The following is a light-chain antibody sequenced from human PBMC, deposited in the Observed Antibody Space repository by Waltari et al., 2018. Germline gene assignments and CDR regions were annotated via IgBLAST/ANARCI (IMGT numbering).Light chain of an antibody. CDR3: MHSRAWPWS. J-gene: IGKJ1*01. CDR1: QSLAYPDGNTY. V-gene: IGKV2-30*01. CDR2: NVS. Sequence: EVVMTQSPLSLSVTLGQPASISCRSSQSLAYPDGNTYLNWFQQKAGQSPRRLFYNVSNRDSGVPDRFSGSGSGTDFSLKITRVEAEDVGVYYCMHSRAWPWSFGQGTKVEIK.